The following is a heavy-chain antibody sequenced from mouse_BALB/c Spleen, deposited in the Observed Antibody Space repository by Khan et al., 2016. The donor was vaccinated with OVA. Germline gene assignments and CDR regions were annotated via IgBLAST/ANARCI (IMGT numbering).Heavy chain of an antibody. CDR1: GYSFTSYY. J-gene: IGHJ3*01. CDR2: IDPFSGGS. CDR3: TRHGYVAWFSF. V-gene: IGHV1S135*01. Sequence: VQLQQSGPELMKPGASVKISCKASGYSFTSYYIHWIKQSHGKSLEWIGYIDPFSGGSTYKQKFKGKATLTVDKSSSTAYIHLSNLTSEDSAVYYCTRHGYVAWFSFWGQGTLVTVSA. D-gene: IGHD2-2*01.